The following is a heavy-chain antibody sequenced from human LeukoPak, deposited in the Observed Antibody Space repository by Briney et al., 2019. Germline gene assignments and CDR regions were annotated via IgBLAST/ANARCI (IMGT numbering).Heavy chain of an antibody. V-gene: IGHV6-1*01. D-gene: IGHD6-13*01. CDR2: TYYRSKWYN. CDR1: GDSVSSNSAA. J-gene: IGHJ4*02. CDR3: ARGTSVAAAGTFDY. Sequence: SQTLSLTCAISGDSVSSNSAAWNWIRQSPSRGLEWLGRTYYRSKWYNDYAVSVKSRITINPDTSKNQFSLQLNSVTPEDTSVFYCARGTSVAAAGTFDYWGQGTLVTVSS.